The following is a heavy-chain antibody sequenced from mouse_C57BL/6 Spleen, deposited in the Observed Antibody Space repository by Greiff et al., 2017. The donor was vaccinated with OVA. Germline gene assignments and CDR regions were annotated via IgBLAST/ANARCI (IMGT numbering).Heavy chain of an antibody. D-gene: IGHD2-4*01. CDR3: ARYDYGGTYYAMDY. CDR2: IYPGDGDT. J-gene: IGHJ4*01. Sequence: QVQLQQSGAELVKPGASVKISCKASGYAFSSYWMNWVKQRPGKGLEWIGQIYPGDGDTNYNGKFKGKATLTADKYSSTAYMQLSSLTSEDSAVYFCARYDYGGTYYAMDYWGQGTSVTVSS. CDR1: GYAFSSYW. V-gene: IGHV1-80*01.